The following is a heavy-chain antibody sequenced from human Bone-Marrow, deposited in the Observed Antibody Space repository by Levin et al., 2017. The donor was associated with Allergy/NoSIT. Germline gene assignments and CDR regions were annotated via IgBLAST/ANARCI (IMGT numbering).Heavy chain of an antibody. D-gene: IGHD3-22*01. CDR1: GGSISSGGYY. CDR3: ASRGYYYDSSGYYRYDAFDI. Sequence: SETLSLTCTVSGGSISSGGYYWSWIRQHPGKGLEWIGYIYYSGSTYYNPSLKSRVTISVDTSKNQFSLKLSSVTAADTAVYYCASRGYYYDSSGYYRYDAFDIWGQGTMVTVSS. V-gene: IGHV4-31*03. J-gene: IGHJ3*02. CDR2: IYYSGST.